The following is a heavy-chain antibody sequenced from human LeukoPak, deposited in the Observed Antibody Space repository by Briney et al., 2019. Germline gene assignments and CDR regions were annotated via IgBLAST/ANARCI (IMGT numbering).Heavy chain of an antibody. J-gene: IGHJ6*03. CDR2: INTSGST. CDR3: ARLTVVVNHYYHMDV. Sequence: SETLSLTCTVSGGSITDYHWIWIRQPAGKGLEWIGRINTSGSTNYNPSLKSRVTMSVDMSKNQFSLKLSSVTAADTAVYYCARLTVVVNHYYHMDVWGKGTTVTVSS. V-gene: IGHV4-4*07. D-gene: IGHD2-21*01. CDR1: GGSITDYH.